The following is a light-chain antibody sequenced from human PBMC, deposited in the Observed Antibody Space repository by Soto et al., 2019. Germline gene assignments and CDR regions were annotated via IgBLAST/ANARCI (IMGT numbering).Light chain of an antibody. CDR3: SSYTGSSTYVV. CDR2: DVS. V-gene: IGLV2-14*01. J-gene: IGLJ2*01. Sequence: QSALTQPASVSGSPGQSITISCTGTSSDVGGYNYVSWYQQHPGKAPKLMIYDVSNRPSGVSNRFSGSKSGNTACLTISGLQAEDEADYYCSSYTGSSTYVVFGGGTQLTVL. CDR1: SSDVGGYNY.